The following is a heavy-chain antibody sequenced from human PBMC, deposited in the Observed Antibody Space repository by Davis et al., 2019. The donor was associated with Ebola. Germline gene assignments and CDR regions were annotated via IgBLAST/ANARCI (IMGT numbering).Heavy chain of an antibody. CDR3: AKDTYYYGSGSGIDY. J-gene: IGHJ4*02. CDR2: INSDGSST. Sequence: PGGSLRLSCAASGSTFSSYWMHWVRQAPGKGLVWVSRINSDGSSTSYADSVKGRFTISRDNSKNTLYLQMNSLRAEDTAVYYCAKDTYYYGSGSGIDYWGQGTLVTVSS. V-gene: IGHV3-74*01. CDR1: GSTFSSYW. D-gene: IGHD3-10*01.